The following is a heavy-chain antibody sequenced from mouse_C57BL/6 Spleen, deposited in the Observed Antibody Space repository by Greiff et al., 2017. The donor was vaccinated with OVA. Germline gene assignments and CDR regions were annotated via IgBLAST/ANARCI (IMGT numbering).Heavy chain of an antibody. V-gene: IGHV1-82*01. J-gene: IGHJ4*01. D-gene: IGHD3-2*02. CDR3: ASETAQATLYAMDY. CDR2: IYPGDGDT. CDR1: GYAFSSSW. Sequence: QVQLKESGPELVKPGASVKISCKASGYAFSSSWMNWVKQRPGKGLEWIGRIYPGDGDTNYNGKFKGKATLTADKSSSTAYMQLSSLTSEDSAVYFCASETAQATLYAMDYWGQGTSVTVSS.